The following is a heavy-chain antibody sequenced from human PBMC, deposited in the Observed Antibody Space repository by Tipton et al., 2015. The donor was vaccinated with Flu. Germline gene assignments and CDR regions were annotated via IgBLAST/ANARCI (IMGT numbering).Heavy chain of an antibody. CDR3: AKGGYGLLLGGMDV. J-gene: IGHJ6*02. D-gene: IGHD5-12*01. CDR1: GFTFDDYA. Sequence: SLRLSCAASGFTFDDYAMHWVRQAPGKGLEWVSGISWNSGSIGYAYSVKGRFTISRDNAKNSLYLQMNSLRAEDTALYYCAKGGYGLLLGGMDVWGQGTTVTVSS. CDR2: ISWNSGSI. V-gene: IGHV3-9*01.